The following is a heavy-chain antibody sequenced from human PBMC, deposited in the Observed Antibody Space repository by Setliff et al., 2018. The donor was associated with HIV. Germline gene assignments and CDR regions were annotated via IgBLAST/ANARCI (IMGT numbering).Heavy chain of an antibody. D-gene: IGHD3-10*01. Sequence: SETLSLTCTVSGYSISSGYYWGWIRQPPGKGLEWIANIYHSGSTYYNPSLKSRVTMSVDTSKNQFSLKLTSVTAADTAVYYCAREGADSGSGSCDYWGQGTLVTVSS. CDR2: IYHSGST. J-gene: IGHJ4*02. CDR1: GYSISSGYY. CDR3: AREGADSGSGSCDY. V-gene: IGHV4-38-2*02.